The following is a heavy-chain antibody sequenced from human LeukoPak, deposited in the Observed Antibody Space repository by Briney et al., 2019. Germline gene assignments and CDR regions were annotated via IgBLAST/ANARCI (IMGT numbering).Heavy chain of an antibody. CDR3: ARDSGTTGEVRFDP. CDR1: GASMMSY. V-gene: IGHV4-4*07. D-gene: IGHD3-10*01. Sequence: SETLSLTCSVSGASMMSYWSWIRQPAGKGLEWIGRIYGSGIITYNPSLRSRVTMSVDTSKNQFSLKLTSVTAADTATYYCARDSGTTGEVRFDPWGQGIRVAVSS. CDR2: IYGSGII. J-gene: IGHJ5*02.